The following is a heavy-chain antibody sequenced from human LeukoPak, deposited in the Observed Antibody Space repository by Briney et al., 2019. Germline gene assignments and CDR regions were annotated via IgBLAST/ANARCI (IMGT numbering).Heavy chain of an antibody. V-gene: IGHV1-2*02. D-gene: IGHD3/OR15-3a*01. CDR3: ARGPSDFWSGWLFDY. Sequence: ASVKVSCKTSGYTFTDYYIHWVRQAPGQGLEYMGWITPNSGGTNSAQKFQGRGTLTWDTSISTAYMDLTSLTSDDTAVYYCARGPSDFWSGWLFDYWGQGTLVIVSS. CDR2: ITPNSGGT. CDR1: GYTFTDYY. J-gene: IGHJ4*02.